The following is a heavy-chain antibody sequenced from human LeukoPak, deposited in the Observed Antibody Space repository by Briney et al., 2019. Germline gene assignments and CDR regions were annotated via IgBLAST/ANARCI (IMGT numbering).Heavy chain of an antibody. Sequence: GGSLRLSCAASGFTFSSYAMHWVRQAPGKGLEWVAVISYDGSNKYYADSVKGRFTISRDNSKNTLYLQMNSLRAEDTAVYYCARGGSYSSSFLDGNDYWGQGTLVTVSS. D-gene: IGHD6-6*01. V-gene: IGHV3-30*04. J-gene: IGHJ4*02. CDR2: ISYDGSNK. CDR1: GFTFSSYA. CDR3: ARGGSYSSSFLDGNDY.